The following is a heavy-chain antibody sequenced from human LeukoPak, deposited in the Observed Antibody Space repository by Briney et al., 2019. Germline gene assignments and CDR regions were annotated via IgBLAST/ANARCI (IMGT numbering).Heavy chain of an antibody. CDR3: ARDNRFGEGWFDP. CDR1: GGTFSSYA. Sequence: PVKVSCKASGGTFSSYAISWVRQAPGQGLEWMGGIIPIFGTANYAQKFQGRVTITADESTSTAYMELSSLRSEDTAVYYCARDNRFGEGWFDPWGQGTLVTVSS. CDR2: IIPIFGTA. V-gene: IGHV1-69*13. J-gene: IGHJ5*02. D-gene: IGHD3-10*01.